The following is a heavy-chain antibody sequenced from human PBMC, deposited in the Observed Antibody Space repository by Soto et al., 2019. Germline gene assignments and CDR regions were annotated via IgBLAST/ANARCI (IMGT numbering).Heavy chain of an antibody. J-gene: IGHJ6*02. CDR2: IIPIFGTA. D-gene: IGHD4-17*01. CDR3: ATHHDYGGNYYYYGMDV. V-gene: IGHV1-69*12. CDR1: GGTFSNYA. Sequence: QAQLVQSGAEVKKPGSSVKVSCKASGGTFSNYAISWVRQAPGQGLEWMGGIIPIFGTANYAQKFQGRVTITADESTSTAYMELSSLRSEDTAVYYCATHHDYGGNYYYYGMDVWGQGTTVTVSS.